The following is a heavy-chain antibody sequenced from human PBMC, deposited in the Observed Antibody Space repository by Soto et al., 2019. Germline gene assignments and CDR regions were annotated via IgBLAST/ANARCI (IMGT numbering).Heavy chain of an antibody. D-gene: IGHD3-10*01. CDR1: EFSFSDQY. J-gene: IGHJ4*02. V-gene: IGHV3-72*01. CDR3: ARDRFFNYYGSGSYYEY. CDR2: SRNIVNNLST. Sequence: GGSLRLSCTVSADSEFSFSDQYLDWVRQAPGKGLEWVGRSRNIVNNLSTAYAASVQGRFTISRDESKNTVYLQMNSLRAEDTAVYYCARDRFFNYYGSGSYYEYWGQGT.